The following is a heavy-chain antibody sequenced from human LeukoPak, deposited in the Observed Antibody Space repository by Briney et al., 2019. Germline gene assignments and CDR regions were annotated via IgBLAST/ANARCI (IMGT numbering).Heavy chain of an antibody. J-gene: IGHJ4*02. CDR2: IKQDGSEK. CDR1: GFTFSSYW. CDR3: ARQESRNYYYEGLDY. V-gene: IGHV3-7*01. D-gene: IGHD3-22*01. Sequence: GSLRLSCAASGFTFSSYWMSWVRQAPGKGLEWVANIKQDGSEKYYVDSVKGRFTIDRDNSKNTVYLQMNSLRPDDTAIYFCARQESRNYYYEGLDYWGQGNLVTVSS.